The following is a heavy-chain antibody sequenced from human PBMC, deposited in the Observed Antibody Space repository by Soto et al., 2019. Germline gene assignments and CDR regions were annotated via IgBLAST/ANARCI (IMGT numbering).Heavy chain of an antibody. CDR2: INPNSGGT. CDR3: ARSGYSPLYCYFDL. V-gene: IGHV1-2*04. D-gene: IGHD3-22*01. Sequence: ASVKVYCKASGYTFTGYYMHWVRQAPGQGLEWMGWINPNSGGTNYAQKFQGWVTMTRDTSISTAYMELSRLRSDDTAVYYCARSGYSPLYCYFDLWGRGNLVTVSS. CDR1: GYTFTGYY. J-gene: IGHJ2*01.